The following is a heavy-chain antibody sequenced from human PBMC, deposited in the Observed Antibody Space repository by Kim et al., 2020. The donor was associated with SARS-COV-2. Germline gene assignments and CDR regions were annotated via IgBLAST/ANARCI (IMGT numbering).Heavy chain of an antibody. D-gene: IGHD3-22*01. V-gene: IGHV3-20*01. Sequence: GGSLRLSCAASGFTFDDYAMSWVRQAPGKGLEWVSVINWNGGSKGYADSVKGRFTISRDNAKNSLYLQMNSLRAEDTALYHCARAYYYDSSGYYDYWGRGTLVTVSS. J-gene: IGHJ4*02. CDR2: INWNGGSK. CDR1: GFTFDDYA. CDR3: ARAYYYDSSGYYDY.